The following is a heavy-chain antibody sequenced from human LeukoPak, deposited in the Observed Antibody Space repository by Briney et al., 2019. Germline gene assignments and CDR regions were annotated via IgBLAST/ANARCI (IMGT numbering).Heavy chain of an antibody. J-gene: IGHJ5*02. Sequence: SETLSLTCAVYGGSFSGYYWSWIRQPPGKGLEWIGSIYYSGRPYYNPSLKSRVTISVDKSKNQFSLKLSSVTAADTAVYYCARSSSWYGSNWFDPWGQGTLVTVSS. CDR1: GGSFSGYY. CDR3: ARSSSWYGSNWFDP. V-gene: IGHV4-34*01. D-gene: IGHD6-13*01. CDR2: IYYSGRP.